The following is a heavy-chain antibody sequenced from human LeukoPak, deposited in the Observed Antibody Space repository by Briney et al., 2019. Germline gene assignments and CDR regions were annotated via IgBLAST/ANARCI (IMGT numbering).Heavy chain of an antibody. V-gene: IGHV3-33*01. CDR2: IWYDGSNK. CDR1: GFTFSSYG. D-gene: IGHD3-22*01. CDR3: AREYDSSGYAWFDP. J-gene: IGHJ5*02. Sequence: PGRSLRLSCAASGFTFSSYGMHWVRQAPGKGLEWVAVIWYDGSNKYYADSVKGRFTISRDNSKKTLYLQMNSLRAEDTAVYYCAREYDSSGYAWFDPWGQGTLVTVSS.